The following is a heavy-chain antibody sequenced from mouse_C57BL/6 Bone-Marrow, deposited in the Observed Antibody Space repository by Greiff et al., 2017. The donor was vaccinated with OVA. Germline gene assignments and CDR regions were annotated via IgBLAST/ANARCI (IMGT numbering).Heavy chain of an antibody. V-gene: IGHV1-42*01. CDR3: ARVTTVGFAY. Sequence: VQLQQSGPELVKPGASVKISCKASGYSFTGYYMNWVKQSPEKSLEWIGEINPSTGGTTYNQKFKAKATLTVDKSSITAYMQLKSLTSEDSAVYYCARVTTVGFAYWGQGTLVTVSA. CDR2: INPSTGGT. CDR1: GYSFTGYY. D-gene: IGHD1-1*01. J-gene: IGHJ3*01.